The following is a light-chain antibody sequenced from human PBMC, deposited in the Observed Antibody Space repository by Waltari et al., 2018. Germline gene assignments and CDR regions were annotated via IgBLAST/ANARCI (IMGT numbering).Light chain of an antibody. CDR3: QQYVSSPKT. Sequence: EIVLTQSPGTLSLYPGERATLSCRASESVTKYVAWDQQKHVQAPRLLIYGASTRVIGIPDRISGSGSCTDFTLTITRLEPEDFAMYYCQQYVSSPKTFGPGTKVEIK. V-gene: IGKV3-20*01. CDR1: ESVTKY. J-gene: IGKJ1*01. CDR2: GAS.